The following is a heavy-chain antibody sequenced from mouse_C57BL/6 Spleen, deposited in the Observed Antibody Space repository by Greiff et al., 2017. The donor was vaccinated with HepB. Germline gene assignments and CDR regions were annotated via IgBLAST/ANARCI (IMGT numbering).Heavy chain of an antibody. CDR1: GFTFTDYY. CDR2: IRNKANGYTT. CDR3: ARYGWERYFDV. V-gene: IGHV7-3*01. D-gene: IGHD4-1*01. J-gene: IGHJ1*03. Sequence: EVQLQQSGGGLVQPGGSLSLSCAASGFTFTDYYMSWVRQPPGKALEWLGFIRNKANGYTTEYSASVKGRFTISRDNSQSILYLQMNALRAEDSATYYCARYGWERYFDVWGTGTTVTVSS.